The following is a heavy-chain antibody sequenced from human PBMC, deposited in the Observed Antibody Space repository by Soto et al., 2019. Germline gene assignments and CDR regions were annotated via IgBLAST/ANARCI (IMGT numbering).Heavy chain of an antibody. CDR1: GASVKTGGYY. V-gene: IGHV4-31*03. J-gene: IGHJ4*02. D-gene: IGHD6-19*01. Sequence: SETLSLTCTVSGASVKTGGYYWTWIRQFPGKGLEWIGYILYISSTYYNPSLASRLAMSLDTSKNQFSLRLTSVTAADTAVYYCGRGGWSLDSSGPGILVTVSS. CDR3: GRGGWSLDS. CDR2: ILYISST.